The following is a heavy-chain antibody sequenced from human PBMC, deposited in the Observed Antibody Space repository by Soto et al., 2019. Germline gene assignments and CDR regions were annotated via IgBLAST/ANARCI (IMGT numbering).Heavy chain of an antibody. J-gene: IGHJ5*02. CDR1: GGSISSMNHF. V-gene: IGHV4-39*01. Sequence: QLQLQESGPGLVKPSETLSLTCTVSGGSISSMNHFWAWIRQPPGKGLEWIATIHHSGSTYHNPSLQSRGTQSVETSRNQFSLWLSSVTASDTDLYFCVTYSYIPNWFDPWCQGTLVTVSS. CDR3: VTYSYIPNWFDP. D-gene: IGHD5-18*01. CDR2: IHHSGST.